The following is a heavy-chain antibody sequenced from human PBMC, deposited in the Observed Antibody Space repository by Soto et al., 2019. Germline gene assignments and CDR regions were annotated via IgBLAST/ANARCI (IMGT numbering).Heavy chain of an antibody. J-gene: IGHJ5*02. V-gene: IGHV4-31*03. CDR1: GGSVSSGDHY. Sequence: SETLSLTCTVSGGSVSSGDHYWTWMRQHPGKGLEWIGYIYEMETTNYNPSLESRVTISVDTSKNQVYLEVTSVTAADTAVYYCARGLSGWYWFDPWGQGTLVTVSS. CDR3: ARGLSGWYWFDP. D-gene: IGHD6-19*01. CDR2: IYEMETT.